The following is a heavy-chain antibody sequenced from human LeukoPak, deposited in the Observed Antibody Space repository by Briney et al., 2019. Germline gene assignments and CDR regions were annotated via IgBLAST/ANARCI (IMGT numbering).Heavy chain of an antibody. CDR1: GGSFSGYY. CDR2: TNHSGST. Sequence: SETLSLTCAVYGGSFSGYYWSWIRQPPGKGLEWIGETNHSGSTNYNPSLKSRVTISVDTSKNQFSLKLSSVTAADTAVYYCAREKQTYYDFWSGFENWFDPWGQGTLVTVSS. CDR3: AREKQTYYDFWSGFENWFDP. J-gene: IGHJ5*02. V-gene: IGHV4-34*01. D-gene: IGHD3-3*01.